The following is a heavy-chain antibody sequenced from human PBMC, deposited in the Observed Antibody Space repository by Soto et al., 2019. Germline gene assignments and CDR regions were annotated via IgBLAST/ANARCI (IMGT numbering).Heavy chain of an antibody. CDR1: GGSFSGYY. CDR2: INHSGST. D-gene: IGHD1-26*01. CDR3: ARGLFSETHYSGGWYFFDY. Sequence: SETLSLTCAVYGGSFSGYYWTWIRQPPGTGLEWIGEINHSGSTNYNPSLKSRVTISVDTSKNQFSLKLTSVTAADTAVYYCARGLFSETHYSGGWYFFDYWGQGTLVTVS. J-gene: IGHJ4*02. V-gene: IGHV4-34*01.